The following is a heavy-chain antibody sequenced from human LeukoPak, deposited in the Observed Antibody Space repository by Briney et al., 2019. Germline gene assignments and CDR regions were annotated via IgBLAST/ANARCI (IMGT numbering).Heavy chain of an antibody. D-gene: IGHD3-3*01. V-gene: IGHV3-11*01. J-gene: IGHJ4*02. Sequence: GGSLRLSCAASGFTFSDYYMSWVRQAPGKGLEWLLYISTSGSTIYYADSVRGRFTISRDNAKNSLYLQMNSLRAEDTAVYYCAGVRAPAVLYDSFDYWGQGTLVTVSS. CDR3: AGVRAPAVLYDSFDY. CDR2: ISTSGSTI. CDR1: GFTFSDYY.